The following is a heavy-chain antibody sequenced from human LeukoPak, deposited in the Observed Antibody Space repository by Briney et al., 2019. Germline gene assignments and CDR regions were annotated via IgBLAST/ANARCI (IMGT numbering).Heavy chain of an antibody. J-gene: IGHJ4*02. Sequence: ASGKVSCKASGYPFTAYCMHWVRQAPGQGLEWMGLINPNGGATVYAQKFQGTITITRDTSISTLYLELTSLKSDDTAIYYCARSPGTGWYFDNWGQGTVVLVSS. V-gene: IGHV1-2*02. CDR1: GYPFTAYC. CDR2: INPNGGAT. CDR3: ARSPGTGWYFDN. D-gene: IGHD6-25*01.